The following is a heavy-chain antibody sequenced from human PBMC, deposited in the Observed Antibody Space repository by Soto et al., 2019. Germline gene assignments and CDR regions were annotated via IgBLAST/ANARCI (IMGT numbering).Heavy chain of an antibody. CDR1: GYTFTSYA. CDR2: INAGNGNT. J-gene: IGHJ5*02. D-gene: IGHD3-3*01. V-gene: IGHV1-3*01. CDR3: ARGTTYYDFWSGFEQRTKENWFDP. Sequence: ASVKVSCKASGYTFTSYAMHWVRQAPGQRLEWMGWINAGNGNTKYSQKFQGRVTITRDTSASTAYMELSSLRSEDTAVYYCARGTTYYDFWSGFEQRTKENWFDPWGQGTLVTVSS.